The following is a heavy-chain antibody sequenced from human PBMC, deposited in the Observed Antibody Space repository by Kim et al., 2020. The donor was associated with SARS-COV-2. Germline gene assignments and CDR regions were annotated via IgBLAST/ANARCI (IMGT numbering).Heavy chain of an antibody. CDR1: GYTFTSYD. CDR2: MNPNSGNT. D-gene: IGHD2-2*02. Sequence: ASVKVSCKASGYTFTSYDINWVRQATGQGLEWMGWMNPNSGNTGYAQKFQGRVTMTRNTSISTAYMELSSLRSEDTAVYYCARGYCSSTSCYRDNNGMDVWGQGTTVTVSS. J-gene: IGHJ6*02. V-gene: IGHV1-8*01. CDR3: ARGYCSSTSCYRDNNGMDV.